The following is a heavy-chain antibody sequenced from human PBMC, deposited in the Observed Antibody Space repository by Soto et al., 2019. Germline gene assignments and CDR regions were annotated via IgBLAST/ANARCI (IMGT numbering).Heavy chain of an antibody. D-gene: IGHD5-18*01. CDR3: ARGGIQLSYAFDY. J-gene: IGHJ4*02. Sequence: SETLSLTCSISGTSGSNYYWSWIRQPAGKGLEHIGRIYTSGSTSYNPSLKSRVTMSMDTSQTQIYLNLTSVTAADTAVYYCARGGIQLSYAFDYWGQGIQVTVSS. CDR2: IYTSGST. V-gene: IGHV4-4*07. CDR1: GTSGSNYY.